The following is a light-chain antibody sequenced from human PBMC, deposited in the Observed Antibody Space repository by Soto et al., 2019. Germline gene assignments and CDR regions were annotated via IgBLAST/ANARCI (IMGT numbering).Light chain of an antibody. CDR1: QSVSSK. Sequence: EIVMTQSPGTLSVSPGERATLSCRASQSVSSKLAWYQQKPGQAPRLLIYGASTRATGIPARFSGSGSGTEFTLTISSLQSEDFAVYYCQQYNNWPLTFGGGTKVEIK. V-gene: IGKV3-15*01. CDR2: GAS. J-gene: IGKJ4*01. CDR3: QQYNNWPLT.